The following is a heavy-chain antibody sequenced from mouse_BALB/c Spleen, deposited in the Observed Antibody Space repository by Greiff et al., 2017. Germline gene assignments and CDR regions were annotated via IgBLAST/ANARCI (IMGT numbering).Heavy chain of an antibody. J-gene: IGHJ1*01. CDR1: GDSITSGY. V-gene: IGHV3-8*02. Sequence: EVKLVESGPSLVKPSQTLSLTCSVTGDSITSGYWNWIRKFPGNKLEYMGYISYSGSTYYNPSLKSRISITRDTSKNQYYLQLNSVTTEDTATYYCARSLYDGYYFDVWGAGTTVTVSS. CDR2: ISYSGST. CDR3: ARSLYDGYYFDV. D-gene: IGHD2-3*01.